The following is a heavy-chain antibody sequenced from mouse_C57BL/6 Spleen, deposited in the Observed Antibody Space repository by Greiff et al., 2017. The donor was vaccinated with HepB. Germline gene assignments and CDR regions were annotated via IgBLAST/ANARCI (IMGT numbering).Heavy chain of an antibody. V-gene: IGHV1-18*01. D-gene: IGHD1-1*01. Sequence: EVKLQESGPELVKPGASVKIPCKASGYTFTDYNMDWVKQSHGKSLEWIGDINPNNGGTIYNQKFKGKATLTVDKSSSTAYMELRSLTSEDTAVYYCARAATVVADYFDYWGQGTTLTVSS. J-gene: IGHJ2*01. CDR3: ARAATVVADYFDY. CDR1: GYTFTDYN. CDR2: INPNNGGT.